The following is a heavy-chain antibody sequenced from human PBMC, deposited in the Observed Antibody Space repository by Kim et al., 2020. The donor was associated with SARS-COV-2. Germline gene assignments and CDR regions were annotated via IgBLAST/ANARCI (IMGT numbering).Heavy chain of an antibody. V-gene: IGHV3-64D*06. D-gene: IGHD1-26*01. CDR2: ISSNGGST. CDR1: GFTFSSYA. J-gene: IGHJ3*02. Sequence: GGSLRLSCSASGFTFSSYAMHWVRQAPGKGLEYVSAISSNGGSTYYADSVKGRFTISRDNSKNTLYLQMSSLRAEDTAVYYCVKGDIVGATSDAFDIWGQGTMVTVSS. CDR3: VKGDIVGATSDAFDI.